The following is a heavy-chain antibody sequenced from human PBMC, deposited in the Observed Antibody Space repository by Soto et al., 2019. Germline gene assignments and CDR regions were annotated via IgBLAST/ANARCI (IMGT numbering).Heavy chain of an antibody. Sequence: EVHLVESGGGLVQPGGSLRLSCAASGFTVSNNYMSWVRQAPGKGLEWVSVINSGGSEYYRASVKGRFTISRDHSKNTLYLQRNSLRAEDSGVYYCLSRPRAWGQGTLVTVSS. D-gene: IGHD6-6*01. J-gene: IGHJ5*02. V-gene: IGHV3-66*01. CDR2: INSGGSE. CDR1: GFTVSNNY. CDR3: LSRPRA.